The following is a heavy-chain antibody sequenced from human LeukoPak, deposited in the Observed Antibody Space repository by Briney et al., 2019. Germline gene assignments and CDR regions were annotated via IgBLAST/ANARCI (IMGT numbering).Heavy chain of an antibody. CDR3: ARVYSSRGVDAFDI. CDR2: IYYSGST. Sequence: SETLSLTCTVSGGSISSYYWSWIRQPAGKGLEWIGYIYYSGSTNYNPSLKSRVTISVDTSKNQFSLKLSSVTAADTAVYYCARVYSSRGVDAFDIWGQGTMVTVSS. J-gene: IGHJ3*02. CDR1: GGSISSYY. V-gene: IGHV4-59*01. D-gene: IGHD3-10*01.